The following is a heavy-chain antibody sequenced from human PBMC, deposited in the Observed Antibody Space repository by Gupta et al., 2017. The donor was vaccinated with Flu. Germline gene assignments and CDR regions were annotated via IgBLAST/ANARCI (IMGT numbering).Heavy chain of an antibody. CDR1: G. CDR2: IWYDGSNK. D-gene: IGHD3-3*01. J-gene: IGHJ5*02. CDR3: ARDKLVLRFLEGFDP. Sequence: GMHWVRQAPGKGLEWVAVIWYDGSNKYYADSVKGRFTISRDNSKNTLYLQMNSLRAEDTAVYYCARDKLVLRFLEGFDPWGQGTLVTVSS. V-gene: IGHV3-33*01.